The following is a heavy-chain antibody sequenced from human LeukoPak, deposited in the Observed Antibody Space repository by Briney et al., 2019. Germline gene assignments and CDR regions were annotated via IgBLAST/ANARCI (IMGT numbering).Heavy chain of an antibody. CDR2: TSSDLNVK. V-gene: IGHV3-30-3*01. J-gene: IGHJ4*02. D-gene: IGHD3-10*01. CDR3: AREGYYGSGSPPSLYFDY. CDR1: GFTFRNYV. Sequence: GGSLGLSCAASGFTFRNYVIHWVRQAPGKGLEWVAVTSSDLNVKLYADSVKGRFTISRDNSRSTLYLQMNSLRPEDTAIYYCAREGYYGSGSPPSLYFDYWAREPWSPSPQ.